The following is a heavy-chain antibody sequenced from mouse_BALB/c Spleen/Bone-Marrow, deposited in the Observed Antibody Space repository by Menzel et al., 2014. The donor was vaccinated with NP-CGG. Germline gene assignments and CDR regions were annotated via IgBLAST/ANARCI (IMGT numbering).Heavy chain of an antibody. CDR2: INPYNGGT. V-gene: IGHV1-18*01. CDR1: GYSFTGYT. Sequence: EVQLQQSGPELVKPGASMKISCKASGYSFTGYTMNWVKQSHGKNPEWIGLINPYNGGTSYNQKFKGKATLTVDKSSSTAYMELLSLTSEDSAVYYCARNNDYDEEDYAMDYWGQGTSVTVSS. D-gene: IGHD2-4*01. CDR3: ARNNDYDEEDYAMDY. J-gene: IGHJ4*01.